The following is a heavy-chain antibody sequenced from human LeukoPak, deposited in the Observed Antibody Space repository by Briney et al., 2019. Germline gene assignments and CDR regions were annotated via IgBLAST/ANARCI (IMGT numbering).Heavy chain of an antibody. Sequence: ASVKASCKASGYTFTSYALTWVRQAPGQGLEWMGYIDPYNGNTNYAQKFQGRVTMTTDRSTNTGYMDLRSLRSDDTAVYYCARDRRGYNGILRYWGQGALVTVSS. CDR1: GYTFTSYA. V-gene: IGHV1-18*01. J-gene: IGHJ4*02. D-gene: IGHD1-1*01. CDR3: ARDRRGYNGILRY. CDR2: IDPYNGNT.